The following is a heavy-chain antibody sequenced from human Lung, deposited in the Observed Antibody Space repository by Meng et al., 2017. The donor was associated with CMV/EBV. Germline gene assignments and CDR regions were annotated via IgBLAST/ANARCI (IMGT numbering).Heavy chain of an antibody. V-gene: IGHV1-69*06. J-gene: IGHJ6*02. D-gene: IGHD6-13*01. CDR3: AKDSRSSSWYLLAAYYYGSDV. CDR1: GGTXSNYA. Sequence: SSXXVSXKASGGTXSNYAITWVRQAPGQGLEWMGGIIPVVGTVHYAQRFQGRVTITADKFTSTVYMELSSLKSEGTAIYYCAKDSRSSSWYLLAAYYYGSDVXGQRXTVTVSS. CDR2: IIPVVGTV.